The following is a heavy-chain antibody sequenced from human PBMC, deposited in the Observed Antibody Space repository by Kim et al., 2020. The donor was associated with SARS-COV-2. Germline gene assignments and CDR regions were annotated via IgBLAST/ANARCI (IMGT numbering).Heavy chain of an antibody. CDR3: ARSYFDILTGHNWFDP. CDR2: VYYSGAS. V-gene: IGHV4-39*01. J-gene: IGHJ5*02. D-gene: IGHD3-9*01. Sequence: SETLSLTCTVSGGSISSSYYYWGWIRPPPGKGLVWIGTVYYSGASYYNPSLKGLATISVDTSENLFSLLLTPVTAADTAIYYCARSYFDILTGHNWFDP. CDR1: GGSISSSYYY.